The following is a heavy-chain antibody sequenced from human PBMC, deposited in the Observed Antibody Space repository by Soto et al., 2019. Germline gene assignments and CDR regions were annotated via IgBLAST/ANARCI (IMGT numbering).Heavy chain of an antibody. CDR3: ASLESYHKATY. Sequence: GGSLRLSCTGSGFTFSNFAMSWVRQAPGKGLEWVSSINYNGVGTYYADSVKGRFTISRDNSKNTLFLLINSLRVEDAAIYYCASLESYHKATYWGQGTVVTVSS. J-gene: IGHJ4*02. D-gene: IGHD3-10*01. V-gene: IGHV3-23*01. CDR2: INYNGVGT. CDR1: GFTFSNFA.